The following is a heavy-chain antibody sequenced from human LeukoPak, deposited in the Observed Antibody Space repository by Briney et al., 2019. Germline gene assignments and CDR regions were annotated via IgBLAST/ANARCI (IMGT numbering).Heavy chain of an antibody. J-gene: IGHJ4*02. V-gene: IGHV3-48*01. Sequence: PGGSLRLSCAASGFTFSSYSMNWVRQAPGKGLEWVSYISSSSSTIYYADSVKGRFTISRDNAKNSLYLQMNSLRAEDTAVYYCARSSWRIDYWGQGTLVTVSS. D-gene: IGHD6-6*01. CDR3: ARSSWRIDY. CDR2: ISSSSSTI. CDR1: GFTFSSYS.